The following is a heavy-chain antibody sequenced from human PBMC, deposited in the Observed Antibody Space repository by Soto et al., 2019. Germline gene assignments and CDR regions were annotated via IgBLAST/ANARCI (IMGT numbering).Heavy chain of an antibody. Sequence: EVPLLESGGGLVQPGGSLRLSCAASGFAFSSHAMNWVRQAPGKGLEWVSGISGSGGRTYYADSVKGRFTISRDNSKNPLDLQINSLRAEDTAVYYCAKGRYSYDSSGHAYWGLGTLVTVSS. CDR1: GFAFSSHA. V-gene: IGHV3-23*01. CDR3: AKGRYSYDSSGHAY. J-gene: IGHJ4*02. D-gene: IGHD3-22*01. CDR2: ISGSGGRT.